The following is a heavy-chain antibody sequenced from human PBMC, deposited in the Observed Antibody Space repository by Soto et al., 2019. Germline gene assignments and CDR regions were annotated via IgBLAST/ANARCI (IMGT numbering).Heavy chain of an antibody. CDR3: EGRGWTKSPYYYYGMDV. CDR1: VGTFSSYA. CDR2: TIPIFGTA. Sequence: QVQLVQSGAEVKKPGSSVKVSCNASVGTFSSYAISWVRQAHGQGLEWIGGTIPIFGTANYAQKFQGRVTITADESTSTAYMELSSLRSDDKAVYYCEGRGWTKSPYYYYGMDVWVQGPKVTVSS. V-gene: IGHV1-69*01. J-gene: IGHJ6*02. D-gene: IGHD6-19*01.